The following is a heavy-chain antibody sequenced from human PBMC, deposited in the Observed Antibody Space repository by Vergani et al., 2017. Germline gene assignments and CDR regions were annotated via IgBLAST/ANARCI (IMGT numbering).Heavy chain of an antibody. CDR1: GGSISSGSYY. D-gene: IGHD3-22*01. V-gene: IGHV4-61*02. CDR2: IYTSGST. Sequence: QVQLQESGPGLVKPSQTLSLTCTVSGGSISSGSYYWSWIRQPAGKGLEWIGRIYTSGSTNYNPSLKSRVTISVDTSKNQFSLKLSSVTAADTAVYYCARDRRGDYDSSGYQYYLDYWGQGTLVTVSS. CDR3: ARDRRGDYDSSGYQYYLDY. J-gene: IGHJ4*02.